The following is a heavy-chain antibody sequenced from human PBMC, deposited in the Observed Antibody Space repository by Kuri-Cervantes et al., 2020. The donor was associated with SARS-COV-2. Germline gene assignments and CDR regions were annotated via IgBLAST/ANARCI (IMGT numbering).Heavy chain of an antibody. V-gene: IGHV4-61*02. Sequence: LRLSCTVSGASISSSSYYWSWIRQPAGKGLEWIGRIYTSGSTNYNPSIKSRVTMSVDTSKNQFSLKLSSVTAADTAVYYCARDSHRSGYLYYFDYWGQGTLVTVSS. J-gene: IGHJ4*02. CDR1: GASISSSSYY. CDR2: IYTSGST. D-gene: IGHD3-3*01. CDR3: ARDSHRSGYLYYFDY.